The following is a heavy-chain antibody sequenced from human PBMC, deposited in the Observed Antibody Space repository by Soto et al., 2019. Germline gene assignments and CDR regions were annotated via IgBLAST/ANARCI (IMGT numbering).Heavy chain of an antibody. CDR1: GYTLTNFY. V-gene: IGHV1-46*01. CDR2: INSNGGST. J-gene: IGHJ4*02. Sequence: ASVKVSCKASGYTLTNFYIHWVRQAPGQGLEWMGIINSNGGSTNYAHNFQGRVTITRDTSTSTVYMDLSSLRSEDTAVYYCARGPSYYDILTGYREFDYWGQGTLVTVSS. D-gene: IGHD3-9*01. CDR3: ARGPSYYDILTGYREFDY.